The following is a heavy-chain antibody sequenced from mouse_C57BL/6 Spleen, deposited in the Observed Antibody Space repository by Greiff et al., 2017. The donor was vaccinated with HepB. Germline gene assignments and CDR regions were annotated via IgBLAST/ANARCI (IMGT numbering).Heavy chain of an antibody. D-gene: IGHD1-1*01. CDR1: GYTFTDYN. V-gene: IGHV1-18*01. Sequence: VQLQQSGPELVKPGASVKIPCKASGYTFTDYNMDWVKQSHGKSLEWIGDINPNNGGTIYNQKFKGKATLTVDKSSSTAYMELRSLTSQDTAVYYCARDGGSSSHYAMDYWGQGTSVTVSS. CDR2: INPNNGGT. J-gene: IGHJ4*01. CDR3: ARDGGSSSHYAMDY.